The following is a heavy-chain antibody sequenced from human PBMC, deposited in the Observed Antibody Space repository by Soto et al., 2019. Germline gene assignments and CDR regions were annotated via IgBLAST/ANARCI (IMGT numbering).Heavy chain of an antibody. D-gene: IGHD1-26*01. Sequence: ASVKVSCKASGYTFTSYYLHWVRQAPGQGLEWMGIINPSGGSTTYAQRFQGRVTMTSDTSTSTVYMELSSLRSEDTAMYYCARVNSGSYYIYWGQGTMVTVYS. CDR2: INPSGGST. J-gene: IGHJ4*02. CDR1: GYTFTSYY. V-gene: IGHV1-46*01. CDR3: ARVNSGSYYIY.